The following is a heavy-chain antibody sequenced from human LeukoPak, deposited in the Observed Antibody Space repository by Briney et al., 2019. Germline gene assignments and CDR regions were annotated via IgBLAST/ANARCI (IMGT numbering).Heavy chain of an antibody. CDR3: ARAFSFGVAIEYYFDY. J-gene: IGHJ4*02. D-gene: IGHD3-3*01. CDR2: INPSGGST. CDR1: GYTFTSYY. V-gene: IGHV1-46*01. Sequence: ASVKVSCKASGYTFTSYYMHWVRQAPGQGLEWMGIINPSGGSTSYAQKFQGRVTMTRDTSTSTVYMELSSLRSEDTAVYYCARAFSFGVAIEYYFDYWGQGTLVTVSS.